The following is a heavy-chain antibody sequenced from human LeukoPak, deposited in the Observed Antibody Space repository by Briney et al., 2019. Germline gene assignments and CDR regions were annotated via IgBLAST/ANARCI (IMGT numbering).Heavy chain of an antibody. CDR2: IYWDDDK. D-gene: IGHD6-25*01. Sequence: SGPSLVEPTQTLTLTCTFSGFSLTTRPVGVGWLRQPPGKALEWLALIYWDDDKRYSPSLSSRLSITKDTSKNQVVLTMTNMDPVDTATYFCAHRFALNGYWDMGSFDFWGQGALVAVSS. V-gene: IGHV2-5*02. CDR1: GFSLTTRPVG. J-gene: IGHJ4*02. CDR3: AHRFALNGYWDMGSFDF.